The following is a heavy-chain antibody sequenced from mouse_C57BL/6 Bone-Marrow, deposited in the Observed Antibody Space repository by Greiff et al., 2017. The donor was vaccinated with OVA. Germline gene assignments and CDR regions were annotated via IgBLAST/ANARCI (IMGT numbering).Heavy chain of an antibody. D-gene: IGHD2-2*01. CDR1: GYTFTDYY. CDR3: ARWNYGYAWFAY. CDR2: INPNNGGT. Sequence: VQLQQSGPELVKPGASVKISCKASGYTFTDYYMNWVKQSHGKSLEWIGDINPNNGGTSYNQKFKGKATLTVDKSSSTAYMELRSLTSEDSAVYYCARWNYGYAWFAYWGQGTLVTVSA. J-gene: IGHJ3*01. V-gene: IGHV1-26*01.